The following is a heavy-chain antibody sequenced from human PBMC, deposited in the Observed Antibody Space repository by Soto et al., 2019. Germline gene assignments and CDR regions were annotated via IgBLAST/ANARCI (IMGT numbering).Heavy chain of an antibody. D-gene: IGHD4-17*01. CDR1: GFSVSNNY. CDR2: IYADGTT. CDR3: ARGGGPFINSVTNPFVS. V-gene: IGHV3-53*04. Sequence: GGSLRRSCVVSGFSVSNNYMSWVRQAPGMRLDWVSVIYADGTTYYVDSVKGRFTISRHNSRNTLYLQMDSLRTEDTAVYYCARGGGPFINSVTNPFVSWGQGT. J-gene: IGHJ4*02.